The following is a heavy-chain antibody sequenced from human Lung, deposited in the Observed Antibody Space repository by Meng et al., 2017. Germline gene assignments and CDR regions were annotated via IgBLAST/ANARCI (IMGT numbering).Heavy chain of an antibody. CDR2: IYNSGST. V-gene: IGHV4-30-4*01. CDR1: GGSISRSNYY. J-gene: IGHJ2*01. Sequence: QVQLQEPGPGLVKPSQTLSLTCTVSGGSISRSNYYWSWIRQPPGKGLEWSGHIYNSGSTYYNPSLKSRITISVDTSKNQFSLKLSSVTAADTAVYYCARGQKGYFDLWGRGTLVTVSS. CDR3: ARGQKGYFDL.